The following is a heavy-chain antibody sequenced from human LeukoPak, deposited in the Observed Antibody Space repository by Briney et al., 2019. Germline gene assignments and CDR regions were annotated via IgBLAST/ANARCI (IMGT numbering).Heavy chain of an antibody. Sequence: PSETLSLTCTVSGGSISSSSYYWGWIRQPPGKGLEWIGSIYYSGSTYYNPSLKSRVTISVDTSKNQFSLKLSSVTAADTAVYYCARVDPSSYYDFWSGYSPYYYYYMDVWGKGTTVTVSS. CDR1: GGSISSSSYY. D-gene: IGHD3-3*01. CDR3: ARVDPSSYYDFWSGYSPYYYYYMDV. J-gene: IGHJ6*03. CDR2: IYYSGST. V-gene: IGHV4-39*07.